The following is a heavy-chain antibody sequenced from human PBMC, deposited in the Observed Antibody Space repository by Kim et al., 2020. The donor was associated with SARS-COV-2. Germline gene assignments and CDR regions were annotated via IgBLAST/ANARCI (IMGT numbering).Heavy chain of an antibody. V-gene: IGHV3-48*03. D-gene: IGHD4-17*01. CDR2: ISSSGSTI. Sequence: GGSLRLSCAASGFTFSSYEMNWVRQAPGKGLEWVSYISSSGSTIYYADSVKGRFTISRDNAKNSLYLQMNSLRAEDTAVYYCAREDLDYGALHPDYWGQGTLVTVSS. CDR1: GFTFSSYE. J-gene: IGHJ4*02. CDR3: AREDLDYGALHPDY.